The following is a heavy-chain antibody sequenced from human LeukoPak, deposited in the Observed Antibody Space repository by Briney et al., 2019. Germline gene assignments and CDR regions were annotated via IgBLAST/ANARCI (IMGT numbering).Heavy chain of an antibody. V-gene: IGHV3-30*02. Sequence: GGSLRLSCAASGFTFSSYGMHWVRQAPGKGLEWVAFIRYDGSNKYYADSVKGRFTISRDNSKNTLYLQMNSLRAEDTAVYYWARGGGGPYYYESSESGVFDFWGQGTMVPAFS. CDR3: ARGGGGPYYYESSESGVFDF. D-gene: IGHD3-22*01. J-gene: IGHJ3*01. CDR2: IRYDGSNK. CDR1: GFTFSSYG.